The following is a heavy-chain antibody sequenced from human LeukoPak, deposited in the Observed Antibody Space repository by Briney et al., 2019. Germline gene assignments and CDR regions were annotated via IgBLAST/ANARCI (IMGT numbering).Heavy chain of an antibody. CDR1: GGSISSSSYY. D-gene: IGHD4-17*01. V-gene: IGHV4-39*07. Sequence: SETLSLTCTVSGGSISSSSYYWSWIRQPPGKGLEWIGEINHSGSTNYNPSLKSRVTISVDTSKNQFSLKLSSVTAADTAVYYCARTTVTAYYYYYYYMDVWGEGTTVTVSS. CDR2: INHSGST. J-gene: IGHJ6*03. CDR3: ARTTVTAYYYYYYYMDV.